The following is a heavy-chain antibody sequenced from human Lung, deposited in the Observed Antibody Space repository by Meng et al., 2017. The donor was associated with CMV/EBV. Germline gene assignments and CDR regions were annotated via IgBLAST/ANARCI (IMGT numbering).Heavy chain of an antibody. CDR2: ISSSGSTI. J-gene: IGHJ6*04. CDR3: AREVLVPAAIRYYYYGMDV. Sequence: GGSLRLSCAASGFTFSSYEMNWVRQAPGKGLEWVSYISSSGSTIYYADSVKGRFTISRDNAKNSLYLQMNSLRAEDTAVYYCAREVLVPAAIRYYYYGMDVWGKGTXVTVSS. CDR1: GFTFSSYE. V-gene: IGHV3-48*03. D-gene: IGHD2-2*01.